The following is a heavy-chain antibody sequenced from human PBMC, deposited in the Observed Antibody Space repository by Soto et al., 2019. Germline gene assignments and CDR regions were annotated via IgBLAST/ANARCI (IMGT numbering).Heavy chain of an antibody. Sequence: SGPTLVHPTQTLTLTCTFSGFSLSTSGVGVGWIRQPPGKALEWLALIYWDDDKRYSPSLKSRLTITKDTSKHQVVLTMTKMDPVDTATYYCADSVGGDYFDYWGQGTLVTVSS. J-gene: IGHJ4*02. CDR2: IYWDDDK. CDR3: ADSVGGDYFDY. D-gene: IGHD4-17*01. V-gene: IGHV2-5*02. CDR1: GFSLSTSGVG.